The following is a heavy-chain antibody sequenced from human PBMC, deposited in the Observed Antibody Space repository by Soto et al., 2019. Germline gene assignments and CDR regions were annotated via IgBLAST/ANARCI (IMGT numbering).Heavy chain of an antibody. CDR3: VRGGSNYAS. V-gene: IGHV3-7*01. CDR2: IKPDESEK. D-gene: IGHD4-4*01. CDR1: GFTFSDSW. J-gene: IGHJ5*02. Sequence: GGSLRLSCTASGFTFSDSWMTWVRQAPGKGLEWVARIKPDESEKKYADSVKGRFSISRDNAKNSMYLQMDSLRGEDTAVYYCVRGGSNYASWGQGTLVTVSS.